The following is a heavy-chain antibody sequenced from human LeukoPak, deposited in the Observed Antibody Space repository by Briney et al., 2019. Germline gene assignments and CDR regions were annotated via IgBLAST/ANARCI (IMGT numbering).Heavy chain of an antibody. CDR2: ISYDGSNK. D-gene: IGHD3-22*01. CDR3: ARDGDDYDSSGYLDY. J-gene: IGHJ4*02. Sequence: GRSLRLSCAASGFTFSSYAMHWVRQAPGKGLEWVAVISYDGSNKYYADSVKGRFTISRDNSKNTLYLQMNSLRAEDTAVYYRARDGDDYDSSGYLDYWGQGTLVTVSS. CDR1: GFTFSSYA. V-gene: IGHV3-30-3*01.